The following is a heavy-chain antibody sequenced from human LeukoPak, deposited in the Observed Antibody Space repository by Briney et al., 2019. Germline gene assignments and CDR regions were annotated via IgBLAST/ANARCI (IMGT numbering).Heavy chain of an antibody. J-gene: IGHJ5*02. CDR1: GHSISSYD. V-gene: IGHV4-59*01. Sequence: ETLSLTCTVSGHSISSYDRHWIRQPPWRGLEWLAYITHTRNIIFNASIKSRLTISAATSKTQLSPKIRSLTGAETAVYYCASLQEKEMTAGYNWFAPWRQGTVVSVSS. CDR2: ITHTRNI. D-gene: IGHD2-21*02. CDR3: ASLQEKEMTAGYNWFAP.